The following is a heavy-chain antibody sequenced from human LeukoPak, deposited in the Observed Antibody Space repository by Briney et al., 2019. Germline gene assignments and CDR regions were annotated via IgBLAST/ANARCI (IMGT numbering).Heavy chain of an antibody. J-gene: IGHJ3*02. D-gene: IGHD6-19*01. CDR1: GFTVSSNY. CDR2: IYSGGST. Sequence: PGGSLRLSCAASGFTVSSNYMSWDRQAPGEGLEWVSVIYSGGSTYYADSVKGRFTISRDNSKNTLYLQMNSLRAEDTAVYYCARAGSGRCAYSSGCPEGAFDIWGQGTMVTVSS. V-gene: IGHV3-53*01. CDR3: ARAGSGRCAYSSGCPEGAFDI.